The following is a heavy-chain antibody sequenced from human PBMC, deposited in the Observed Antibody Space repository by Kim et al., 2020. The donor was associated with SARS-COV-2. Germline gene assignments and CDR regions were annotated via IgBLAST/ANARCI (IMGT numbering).Heavy chain of an antibody. D-gene: IGHD6-25*01. CDR2: ITNGGTST. CDR1: GLTFSNYA. J-gene: IGHJ4*02. V-gene: IGHV3-23*01. CDR3: TTFTISRGVR. Sequence: GGSLRLSCAASGLTFSNYAMSWVRQAPGKGLEWVSAITNGGTSTYYADSVKGRFTISRDNSENTLYLEMNNLRAEDTAIYYCTTFTISRGVRWGQGTLVTVSS.